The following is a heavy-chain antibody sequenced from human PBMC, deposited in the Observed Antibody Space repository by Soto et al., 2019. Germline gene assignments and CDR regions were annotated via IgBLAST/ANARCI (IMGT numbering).Heavy chain of an antibody. CDR1: GFTFKNYA. V-gene: IGHV3-30*03. D-gene: IGHD2-21*02. CDR2: ISHDGSYE. CDR3: EGGGNSNPFDI. Sequence: VQLVESGGGVVQPGRSLRLSCAASGFTFKNYAMHWVRQAPGKGLEWVALISHDGSYEYYADSLKGRFTISRDNSKNTLYPQMNSLRAEDTAVYYCEGGGNSNPFDIWGQGTMVTVSS. J-gene: IGHJ3*02.